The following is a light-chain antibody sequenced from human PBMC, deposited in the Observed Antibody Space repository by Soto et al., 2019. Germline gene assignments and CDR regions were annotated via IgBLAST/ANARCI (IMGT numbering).Light chain of an antibody. V-gene: IGLV2-14*01. CDR3: CSYAGSNTWV. CDR2: QVN. CDR1: NGDVGAYDY. Sequence: QSALTQPASVSGSPGQSITISCTGTNGDVGAYDYVSWYQQHPGKAPKLMISQVNNRPSGVSNRFSGSKFGNAASLTVSGLQAEDEADYYCCSYAGSNTWVFGGGTKLTVL. J-gene: IGLJ3*02.